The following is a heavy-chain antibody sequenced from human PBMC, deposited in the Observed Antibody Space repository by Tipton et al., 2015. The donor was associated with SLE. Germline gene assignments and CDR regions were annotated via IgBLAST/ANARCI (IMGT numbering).Heavy chain of an antibody. CDR1: GFTFSSYS. V-gene: IGHV3-48*01. Sequence: SLRLSCAASGFTFSSYSMNWVRQAPGKGLEWVSYISSSSSTIYYADSVKGRFTISRDNAKNSLYLQMNSLRAEDTAVYYCARGRTWNFDAFDIWGQGTMVTVSS. CDR3: ARGRTWNFDAFDI. J-gene: IGHJ3*02. CDR2: ISSSSSTI. D-gene: IGHD1-7*01.